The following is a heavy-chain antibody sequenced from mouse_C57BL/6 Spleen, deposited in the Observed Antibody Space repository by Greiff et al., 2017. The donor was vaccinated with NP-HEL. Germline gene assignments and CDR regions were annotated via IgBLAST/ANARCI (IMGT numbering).Heavy chain of an antibody. D-gene: IGHD1-1*01. CDR2: ISNGGGST. V-gene: IGHV5-12*01. CDR1: GFTFSDYY. CDR3: ARHPRGSSYGYAMDY. J-gene: IGHJ4*01. Sequence: EVQLVESGGGLVQPGGSLKLSCAASGFTFSDYYMYWVRQTPEKRLEWVAYISNGGGSTYYPDTVKGRFTISRDNAKNTLYLQMSRVKSEDTAMYYCARHPRGSSYGYAMDYWGQGTSVTVSS.